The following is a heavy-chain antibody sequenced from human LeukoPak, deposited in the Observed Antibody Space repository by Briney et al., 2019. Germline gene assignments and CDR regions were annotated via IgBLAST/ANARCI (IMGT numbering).Heavy chain of an antibody. Sequence: GGSLRLSCAASGFTFSTYAMSWVRQAPGEGLEWVSGISGSGGSTYYADSVKGRFTISRDNSKNTLYLQMNSLRAEDTAVYYCAKALGGSVKYSSGWYGGYWGQGTLVTVSS. CDR3: AKALGGSVKYSSGWYGGY. CDR2: ISGSGGST. CDR1: GFTFSTYA. V-gene: IGHV3-23*01. J-gene: IGHJ4*02. D-gene: IGHD6-19*01.